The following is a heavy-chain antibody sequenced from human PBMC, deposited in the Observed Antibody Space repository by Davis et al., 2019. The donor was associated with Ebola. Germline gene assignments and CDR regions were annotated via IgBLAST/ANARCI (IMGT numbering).Heavy chain of an antibody. D-gene: IGHD3-3*01. J-gene: IGHJ4*02. CDR1: GFTFSSYE. V-gene: IGHV3-48*03. Sequence: GESLKISCAASGFTFSSYEMNWVRQSPGKGLEWLSYISSSGSTIYYADSVKGLFTISRDNAKNSLYLQMNSLRAEDTAVYYCAWSGYRPYWGQGTLVTVSS. CDR2: ISSSGSTI. CDR3: AWSGYRPY.